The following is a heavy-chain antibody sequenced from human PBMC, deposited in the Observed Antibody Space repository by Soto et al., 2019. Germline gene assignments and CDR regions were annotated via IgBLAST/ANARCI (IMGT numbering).Heavy chain of an antibody. Sequence: PGGSLRLSCAASGFTFSSYGMHWVRQAPGKGLEWVAVISYDGSNKYYADSVKGRFTISRDNSKNTLYLQMNSLRAEDTAVYYCAKDSQGEAYYNWNFIHHYYFDYWGQGTLVTVS. CDR2: ISYDGSNK. CDR1: GFTFSSYG. V-gene: IGHV3-30*18. CDR3: AKDSQGEAYYNWNFIHHYYFDY. J-gene: IGHJ4*02. D-gene: IGHD1-7*01.